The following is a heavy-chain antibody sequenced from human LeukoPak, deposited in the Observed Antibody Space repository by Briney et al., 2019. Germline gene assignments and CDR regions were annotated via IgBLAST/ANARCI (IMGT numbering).Heavy chain of an antibody. V-gene: IGHV1-2*04. CDR1: GYTFTGYY. D-gene: IGHD3-22*01. CDR3: ALGYYYGFGAFDI. CDR2: INPNSGGT. Sequence: ASVKVSCTASGYTFTGYYMHWVRQAPGQGLEWMGWINPNSGGTNYAQKFQGWVTMTRDTSISTAYMELSRLRSDDTAVYYCALGYYYGFGAFDIWGQGTMVTVSS. J-gene: IGHJ3*02.